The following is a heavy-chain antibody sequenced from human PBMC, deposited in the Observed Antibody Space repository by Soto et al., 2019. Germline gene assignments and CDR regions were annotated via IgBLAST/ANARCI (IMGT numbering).Heavy chain of an antibody. D-gene: IGHD2-2*01. CDR1: GGTLSSYA. CDR3: ATELVVPAAMGSRGRNWLDR. Sequence: ASVKVSCKASGGTLSSYAISWVRQAPGQGLERMGGIIPIFGTANYAQKIQRRVTITADESTSTAYIELSSLRSEDTAVYYCATELVVPAAMGSRGRNWLDRWGERTLVTVST. J-gene: IGHJ5*02. V-gene: IGHV1-69*13. CDR2: IIPIFGTA.